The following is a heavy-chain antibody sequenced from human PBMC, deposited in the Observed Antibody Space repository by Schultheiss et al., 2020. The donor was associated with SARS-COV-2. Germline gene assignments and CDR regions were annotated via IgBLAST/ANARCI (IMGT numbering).Heavy chain of an antibody. Sequence: GESLKISCAASGFTFSRNAMSWVRQAPGKGLEYVSAISSNGGSTYYADSVKGRFTISRDNSKNTLYLQMSSLRAEDTAVYYCAKFPASCSSTSCNVFDYWGQGTLVTVSS. V-gene: IGHV3-64D*08. J-gene: IGHJ4*02. CDR3: AKFPASCSSTSCNVFDY. CDR1: GFTFSRNA. CDR2: ISSNGGST. D-gene: IGHD2-2*01.